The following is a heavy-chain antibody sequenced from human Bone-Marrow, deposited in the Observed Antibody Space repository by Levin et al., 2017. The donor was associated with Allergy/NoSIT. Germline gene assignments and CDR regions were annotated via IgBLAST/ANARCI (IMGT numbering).Heavy chain of an antibody. CDR3: ATGHGERLDY. CDR2: ISESGSSI. J-gene: IGHJ4*02. CDR1: GLTFSLYE. D-gene: IGHD1-1*01. V-gene: IGHV3-48*03. Sequence: GGSLRLSCAASGLTFSLYEMKWVHQAPGKGLEWVSDISESGSSIHYADSVRGRFTISRDNAKNSLSLHMNNVRAEDTAVYYCATGHGERLDYWGQGALVTVSS.